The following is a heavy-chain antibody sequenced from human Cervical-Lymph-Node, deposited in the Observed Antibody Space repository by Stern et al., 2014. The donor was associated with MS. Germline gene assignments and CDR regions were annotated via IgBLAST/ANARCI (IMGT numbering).Heavy chain of an antibody. CDR2: VYYNGST. V-gene: IGHV4-59*01. CDR1: GGSIRTFS. D-gene: IGHD4-23*01. Sequence: QVQLVESGPGLVKPSETLSLTCTVSGGSIRTFSWSWIRQPPGRGLEWIGCVYYNGSTTHNPSLKSRVTMSVDTSKSQLSLRLHSVTAADTAVYYCARHSVGVKDFDSWGQGTRVTVSS. CDR3: ARHSVGVKDFDS. J-gene: IGHJ4*02.